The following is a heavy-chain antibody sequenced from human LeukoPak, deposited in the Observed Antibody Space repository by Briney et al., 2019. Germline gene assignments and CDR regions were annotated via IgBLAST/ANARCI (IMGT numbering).Heavy chain of an antibody. D-gene: IGHD2-2*01. V-gene: IGHV4-30-4*01. CDR1: GGSISSGDNY. Sequence: SETLSLTCTVSGGSISSGDNYWSWIRQPPGKGLEWIGYIYYSGSTYYNPSLKSRVTISVDTSKNQFSLKLSSVTAADTAVYYCARAVPAAIYWFDPWGQGTLVTVSS. J-gene: IGHJ5*02. CDR2: IYYSGST. CDR3: ARAVPAAIYWFDP.